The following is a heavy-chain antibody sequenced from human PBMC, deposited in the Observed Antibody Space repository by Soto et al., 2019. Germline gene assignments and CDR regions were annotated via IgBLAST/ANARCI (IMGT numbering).Heavy chain of an antibody. CDR2: MNPNSGNT. D-gene: IGHD3-10*01. CDR3: ARGIFVTMVRGDDAFDI. Sequence: ASVKVSCKASGYTFTSYEINWVREATGQGLEWMGWMNPNSGNTGYAQKFQGRVTMTRNTSISTAYMELSSLRSEDTAVYYCARGIFVTMVRGDDAFDIWGQGTMVTVSS. CDR1: GYTFTSYE. J-gene: IGHJ3*02. V-gene: IGHV1-8*01.